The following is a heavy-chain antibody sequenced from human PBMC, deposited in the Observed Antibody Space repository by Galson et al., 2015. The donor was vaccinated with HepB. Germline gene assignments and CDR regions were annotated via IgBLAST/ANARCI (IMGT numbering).Heavy chain of an antibody. V-gene: IGHV1-18*01. D-gene: IGHD3-22*01. J-gene: IGHJ4*02. CDR2: ISGYNDNV. CDR3: ARFYDSRFDY. CDR1: GYTFTRFG. Sequence: SVKVSCKASGYTFTRFGISWVRQAPGQGLEWMGWISGYNDNVNYAQKLQGRVAMAADTSTSTAYMELRSLRSDDTAVYYCARFYDSRFDYWGQGTLVTVSS.